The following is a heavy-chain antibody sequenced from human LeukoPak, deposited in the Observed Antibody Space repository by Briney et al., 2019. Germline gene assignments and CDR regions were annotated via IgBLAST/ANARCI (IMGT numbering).Heavy chain of an antibody. V-gene: IGHV1-2*04. CDR3: ARALSPFDYYYGMDV. D-gene: IGHD3-16*01. CDR1: GYTFTGYY. CDR2: INPNSGGT. J-gene: IGHJ6*04. Sequence: ASVKVSCKASGYTFTGYYMHWVRQAPGQGLEWMGWINPNSGGTNYAQKLQGWVTMTRDTSISTTYMELSRLRSDDTAVYYCARALSPFDYYYGMDVWGKGTTVTVSS.